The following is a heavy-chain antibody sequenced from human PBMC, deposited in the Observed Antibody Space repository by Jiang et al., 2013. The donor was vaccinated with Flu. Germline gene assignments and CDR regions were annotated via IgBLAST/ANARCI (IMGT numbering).Heavy chain of an antibody. D-gene: IGHD1-14*01. CDR3: ARRRPPLGLYYYYYGMDV. CDR2: INHSGST. J-gene: IGHJ6*04. V-gene: IGHV4-34*01. Sequence: LLKPSETLSLTCAVYGGSFSGYYWSWIRQPPGKGLEWIGEINHSGSTNYNPSLKSRVTISVDTSKNQFSLKLSSVTAADTAVYYCARRRPPLGLYYYYYGMDVWGKGTTVTVSS. CDR1: GGSFSGYY.